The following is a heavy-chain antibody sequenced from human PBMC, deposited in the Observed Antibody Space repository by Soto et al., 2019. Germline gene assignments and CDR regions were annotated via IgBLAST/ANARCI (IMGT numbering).Heavy chain of an antibody. D-gene: IGHD6-6*01. V-gene: IGHV4-39*01. Sequence: PSETLSLTCTVSGGSISSSSYYWGWIRQPPGKGLEWIGSIYYSGSTYYNPSLKSRVTISVETSKNQFSLKLSSVTAADTAVYYCASYQQLGYYYYGMDVWVQGNTV. CDR2: IYYSGST. CDR3: ASYQQLGYYYYGMDV. J-gene: IGHJ6*02. CDR1: GGSISSSSYY.